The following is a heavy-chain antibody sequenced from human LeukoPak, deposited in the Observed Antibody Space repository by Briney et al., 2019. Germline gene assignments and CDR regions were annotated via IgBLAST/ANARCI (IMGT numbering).Heavy chain of an antibody. CDR3: AKGVDLQLAEYYYYGMDV. J-gene: IGHJ6*01. D-gene: IGHD1-14*01. CDR2: ILFDGRNQ. Sequence: GGSLRLSCTASGFMFTDYAMHWVRQTPGKGPEWLAFILFDGRNQYFADSVKGRFGISRDNSKNTVYLQLNRLRPEDTAVYYCAKGVDLQLAEYYYYGMDVWGQGTTVTVSS. V-gene: IGHV3-30*18. CDR1: GFMFTDYA.